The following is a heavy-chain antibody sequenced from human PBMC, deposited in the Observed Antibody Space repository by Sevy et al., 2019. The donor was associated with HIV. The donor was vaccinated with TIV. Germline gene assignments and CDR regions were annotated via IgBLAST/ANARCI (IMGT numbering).Heavy chain of an antibody. Sequence: ASVKVSCMVSGYTLSKLSMHWVRQAPGKGPEWMGGFDPEDGETIYAQKFQGRVTMTEDTSTDTPYMELSSLRSEDTAVYYCATLDFWSDYPLYGMDVWGQGTTVTVSS. V-gene: IGHV1-24*01. D-gene: IGHD3-3*01. J-gene: IGHJ6*02. CDR2: FDPEDGET. CDR3: ATLDFWSDYPLYGMDV. CDR1: GYTLSKLS.